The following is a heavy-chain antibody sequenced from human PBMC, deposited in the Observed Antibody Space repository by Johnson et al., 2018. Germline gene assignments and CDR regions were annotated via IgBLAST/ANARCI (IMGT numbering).Heavy chain of an antibody. CDR2: ISYDGSNK. Sequence: QVQLVESGGGVVQPGRSLRLSCAASGFTFSYYAMHWVRQAPGKGLEWVAVISYDGSNKYYADSVKGRFTISRDNSKNTLYLQMNSLRAEDTALYYCARDRGSMIVVAYDAFDIWGQGTMVTVSS. J-gene: IGHJ3*02. CDR1: GFTFSYYA. V-gene: IGHV3-30-3*01. CDR3: ARDRGSMIVVAYDAFDI. D-gene: IGHD3-22*01.